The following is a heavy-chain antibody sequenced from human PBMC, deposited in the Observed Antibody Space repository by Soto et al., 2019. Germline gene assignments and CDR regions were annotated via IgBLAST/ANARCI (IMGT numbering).Heavy chain of an antibody. Sequence: SQTLSLTCALSGNGVSSNSASWNWIRQSPSRGLEWQGRTYYRSKWYNDYAVSVKGRITINPDTSRDQFSLQLNSVTPEDTAVYDCARESSFDWLLSAYYGIDVWGQGTTVTVSS. J-gene: IGHJ6*02. V-gene: IGHV6-1*01. CDR2: TYYRSKWYN. D-gene: IGHD3-9*01. CDR1: GNGVSSNSAS. CDR3: ARESSFDWLLSAYYGIDV.